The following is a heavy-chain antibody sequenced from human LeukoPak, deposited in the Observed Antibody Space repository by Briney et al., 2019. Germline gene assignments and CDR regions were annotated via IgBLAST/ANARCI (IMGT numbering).Heavy chain of an antibody. CDR1: GFTFSSFG. J-gene: IGHJ5*02. D-gene: IGHD2-15*01. CDR2: MRYDGSNK. Sequence: GGSLRLSCAASGFTFSSFGMHWVRQAPGKGLEWVSFMRYDGSNKYYADSVKGRFTISRDNSKNTLYLQMKSLRAEDTAVYYCARDRHVGQNWFDPWGQGTLVTVSS. V-gene: IGHV3-30*02. CDR3: ARDRHVGQNWFDP.